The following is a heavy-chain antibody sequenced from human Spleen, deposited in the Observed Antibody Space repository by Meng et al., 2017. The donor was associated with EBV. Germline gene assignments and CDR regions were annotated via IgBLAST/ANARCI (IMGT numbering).Heavy chain of an antibody. CDR3: ASESGRGFTPDY. CDR1: GGTFRGDA. Sequence: QVQLVQCGAEVKKPGSSVKVSCKTSGGTFRGDAVSWVRQAPGQGLEWMGGLIPMSDAPHYAQKFQDRVRITADESTSTHYMDLSGLRSEDTAVYYCASESGRGFTPDYWGQGTLVTDSS. V-gene: IGHV1-69*01. CDR2: LIPMSDAP. D-gene: IGHD3-10*01. J-gene: IGHJ4*02.